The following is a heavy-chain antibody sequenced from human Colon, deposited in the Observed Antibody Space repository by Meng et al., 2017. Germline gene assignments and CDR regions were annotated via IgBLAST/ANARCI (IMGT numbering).Heavy chain of an antibody. CDR2: VHHRGIT. V-gene: IGHV4-38-2*01. CDR1: GDSISSGSY. Sequence: SQTRSLTCAVSGDSISSGSYWGWIRQSPEKGLEWIGSVHHRGITFYNPSLKSRVTISLDTSKNRFSLTLTSVTAADTAVYYCASQWLIRRVDYWGQGTLVTVSS. D-gene: IGHD5-12*01. CDR3: ASQWLIRRVDY. J-gene: IGHJ4*02.